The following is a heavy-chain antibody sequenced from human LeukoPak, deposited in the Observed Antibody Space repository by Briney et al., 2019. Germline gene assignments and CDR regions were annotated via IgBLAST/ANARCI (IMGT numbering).Heavy chain of an antibody. J-gene: IGHJ4*02. Sequence: SQTLSLTCTVSGGSISSGSYYWSWLRQPAGKGREWIGRIYTSGSTNYNPSLKTRVTISVDTSKNQFSLKLSSVTAADTAVYYCARDYDYGDYFDYWGQGTLVTVSS. CDR3: ARDYDYGDYFDY. CDR2: IYTSGST. CDR1: GGSISSGSYY. D-gene: IGHD4-17*01. V-gene: IGHV4-61*02.